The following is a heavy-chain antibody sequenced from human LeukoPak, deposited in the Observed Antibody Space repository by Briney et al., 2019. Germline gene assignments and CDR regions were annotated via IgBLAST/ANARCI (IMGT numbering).Heavy chain of an antibody. Sequence: GGSLRLSCAASGFTFSSYTMGWVRQAPGKGLEWVSALGGGGTDTYYADSVKGRFTISRDNFKNTLYLQMNNLRAEDTAVYYCAKVPPPVGDAFDIWGQGTMVTVSS. CDR1: GFTFSSYT. V-gene: IGHV3-23*01. CDR2: LGGGGTDT. CDR3: AKVPPPVGDAFDI. J-gene: IGHJ3*02.